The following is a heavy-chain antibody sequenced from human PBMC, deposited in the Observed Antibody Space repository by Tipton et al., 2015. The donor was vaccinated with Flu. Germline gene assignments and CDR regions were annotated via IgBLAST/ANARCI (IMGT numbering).Heavy chain of an antibody. CDR2: IRQDGDET. D-gene: IGHD1-14*01. J-gene: IGHJ4*02. V-gene: IGHV3-7*01. Sequence: SLRLSCVASGFTFTQYWMSWVRQAPGKGLEWVANIRQDGDETWYEDSVKGRFTISRDNTKNSIYLQMNSLRDEDTAVYYCVKMPDFDYWGQGTLVTVSS. CDR3: VKMPDFDY. CDR1: GFTFTQYW.